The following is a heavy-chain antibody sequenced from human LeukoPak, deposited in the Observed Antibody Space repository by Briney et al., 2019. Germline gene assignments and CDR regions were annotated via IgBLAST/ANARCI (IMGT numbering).Heavy chain of an antibody. D-gene: IGHD3-10*01. CDR1: GFTFDDSA. Sequence: GGSLRLSCAASGFTFDDSAMHWVRQNPEKGLEWVSGISWNSDNIAYVDSVKGRFTISRDNRKNSLYLQMDSLRPEDTAFYCVKDGGSYGSGSNSFSHWGRGTLVIVS. J-gene: IGHJ4*02. CDR2: ISWNSDNI. CDR3: VKDGGSYGSGSNSFSH. V-gene: IGHV3-9*01.